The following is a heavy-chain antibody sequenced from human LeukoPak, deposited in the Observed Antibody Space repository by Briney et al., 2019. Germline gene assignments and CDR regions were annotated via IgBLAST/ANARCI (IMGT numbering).Heavy chain of an antibody. D-gene: IGHD3-22*01. J-gene: IGHJ4*02. CDR3: ARGPRGYFPDY. Sequence: SETLSLTCTVSGGSISSGGYYWSWIRQHPGKGLEWIGYTYYSGSTYYNPSLKSRVTISVDTSKNQFSLKLSSVTAADTAVYYCARGPRGYFPDYWGQGTLVTVSS. CDR2: TYYSGST. V-gene: IGHV4-31*03. CDR1: GGSISSGGYY.